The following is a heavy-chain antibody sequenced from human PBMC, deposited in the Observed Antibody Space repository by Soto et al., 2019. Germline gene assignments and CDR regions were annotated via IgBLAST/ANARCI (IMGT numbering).Heavy chain of an antibody. CDR3: ARDFPYYYDSSAYDAFDI. V-gene: IGHV3-33*01. J-gene: IGHJ3*02. D-gene: IGHD3-22*01. Sequence: GGSLRLSCAASGFTFSSYGMHWVRQAPGKGLEWVAVIWYDGSNKYYADSVKGRFTISRDNSKNTLYLQMNSLRAEDTAVYYCARDFPYYYDSSAYDAFDIWGQGTMVTVS. CDR2: IWYDGSNK. CDR1: GFTFSSYG.